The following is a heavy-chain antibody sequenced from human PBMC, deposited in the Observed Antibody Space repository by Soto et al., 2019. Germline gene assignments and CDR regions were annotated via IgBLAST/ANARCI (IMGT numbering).Heavy chain of an antibody. CDR3: VRGAAAFAGADY. V-gene: IGHV3-74*01. CDR1: GFTFSSCW. Sequence: EVQLVEAGGGSVQPGGSLRLSCEGSGFTFSSCWMHWFRQAPGKGLVWVARINRDGSSTTYGDPVKGRLTISRDNAKNTLYLQMNSLRAEDTALYYCVRGAAAFAGADYWGQGTLVSVSS. D-gene: IGHD2-15*01. CDR2: INRDGSST. J-gene: IGHJ4*02.